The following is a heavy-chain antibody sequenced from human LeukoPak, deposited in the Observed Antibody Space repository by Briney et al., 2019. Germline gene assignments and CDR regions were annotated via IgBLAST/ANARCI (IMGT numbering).Heavy chain of an antibody. CDR1: GYSFTSYW. CDR2: IYPGDSDT. CDR3: ARGGHDSSGYYAYNY. V-gene: IGHV5-51*01. J-gene: IGHJ4*02. D-gene: IGHD3-22*01. Sequence: PGESLKISCKGSGYSFTSYWIGWVRQMPGKGLEWMGIIYPGDSDTRYSPSFQGQVTISADKSISTAYLQWSSLKASDTAMYYCARGGHDSSGYYAYNYWGQGTLVTVSS.